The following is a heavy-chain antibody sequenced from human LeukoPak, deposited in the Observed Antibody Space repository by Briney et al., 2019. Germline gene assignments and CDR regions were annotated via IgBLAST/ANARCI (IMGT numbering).Heavy chain of an antibody. CDR1: GFTFSSYA. Sequence: PGGSLRLSCAASGFTFSSYAMSWVRQAPGKGLEWVSAISGSGGSTYYADSVKGRFTISRDNSKNTLYLQMNSLRAEDTAVYYCAKDQMFFRHSRGPWYFDLWGRGTLVTVSS. CDR3: AKDQMFFRHSRGPWYFDL. D-gene: IGHD3-10*02. J-gene: IGHJ2*01. V-gene: IGHV3-23*01. CDR2: ISGSGGST.